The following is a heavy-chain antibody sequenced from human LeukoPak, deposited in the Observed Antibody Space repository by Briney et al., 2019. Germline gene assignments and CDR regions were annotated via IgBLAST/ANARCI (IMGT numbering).Heavy chain of an antibody. CDR1: GFTFSSYA. Sequence: GGSLRLSCAASGFTFSSYAMSWVRQAPGKGLEWVAAISGSGGSTYYADSVKGRFTISRDNSKNTLYLQMNSLRAEDTAVYYCAKVESGDRSGYYYLRHWGQGTLVTVSS. CDR2: ISGSGGST. D-gene: IGHD3-22*01. V-gene: IGHV3-23*01. J-gene: IGHJ1*01. CDR3: AKVESGDRSGYYYLRH.